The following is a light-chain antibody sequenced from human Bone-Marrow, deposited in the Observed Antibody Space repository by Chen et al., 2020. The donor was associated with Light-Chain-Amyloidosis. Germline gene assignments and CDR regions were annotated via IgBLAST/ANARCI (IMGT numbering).Light chain of an antibody. Sequence: EVVMTQSPATLSVSPGERVTLSCRASQSVSTNLVWYQQKPGQAPRLLIYDASTRATDIPARFSGSGYGTDFTLTISGMQSEDFAVYYCQQCKHWPSWTFGQGTKVEIK. CDR2: DAS. CDR3: QQCKHWPSWT. CDR1: QSVSTN. V-gene: IGKV3-15*01. J-gene: IGKJ1*01.